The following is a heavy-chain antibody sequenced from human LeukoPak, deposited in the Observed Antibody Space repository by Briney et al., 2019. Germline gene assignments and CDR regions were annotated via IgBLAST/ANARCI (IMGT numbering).Heavy chain of an antibody. D-gene: IGHD3-10*01. J-gene: IGHJ3*02. V-gene: IGHV3-23*01. Sequence: GGSLRLSCAASGFAFSTFAMTWVRQTPGKGLEWVSAISGGDGDTYYADSVKGRFTISRDNSKNTLYLQMNSLRAEDTAVYYCARDRGWFGESPDAFDIWGQGTMVTVSS. CDR1: GFAFSTFA. CDR2: ISGGDGDT. CDR3: ARDRGWFGESPDAFDI.